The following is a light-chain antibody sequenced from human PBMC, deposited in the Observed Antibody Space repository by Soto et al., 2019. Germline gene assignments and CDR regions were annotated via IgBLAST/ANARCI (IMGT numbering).Light chain of an antibody. CDR3: QQLNSFAIP. Sequence: IQLTQSPSSLSASVGDRVTITCRASQSISSFLAWYQQKPGKAPKLLIYGASTLQSVVPSSFSGSGSGTDFTLTIRSLQPEDVATDYCQQLNSFAIPFGPGTKVDI. V-gene: IGKV1-9*01. CDR1: QSISSF. CDR2: GAS. J-gene: IGKJ3*01.